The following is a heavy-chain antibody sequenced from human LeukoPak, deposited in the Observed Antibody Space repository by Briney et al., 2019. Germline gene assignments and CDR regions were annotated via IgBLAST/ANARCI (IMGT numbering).Heavy chain of an antibody. V-gene: IGHV4-34*01. Sequence: KSSETLSLTCAVYGXSFSGYYWSWIRQPPGKGLEWIAEINHSGSTNYNPYLKSRVTISVDTSKNQFSLKLSSVTAADTAVYYCERGPTYYDSSGYYYYFDYWGQGTLVTVSS. CDR3: ERGPTYYDSSGYYYYFDY. J-gene: IGHJ4*02. CDR1: GXSFSGYY. CDR2: INHSGST. D-gene: IGHD3-22*01.